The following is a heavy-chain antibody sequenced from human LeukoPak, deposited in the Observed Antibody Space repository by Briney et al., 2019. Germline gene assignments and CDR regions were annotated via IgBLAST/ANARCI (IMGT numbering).Heavy chain of an antibody. CDR2: IIPIFGTA. D-gene: IGHD2-15*01. V-gene: IGHV1-69*13. CDR1: GGTFSSYA. J-gene: IGHJ6*04. CDR3: ARDPPYCSGGSCYSGYYGMDV. Sequence: ASVKVSCEASGGTFSSYAISWVRQAPGQGLEWMGGIIPIFGTANYAQKFQGRVTITADESTSTAYMELSSLRSEDTAVYYCARDPPYCSGGSCYSGYYGMDVWGKGTTVTVSS.